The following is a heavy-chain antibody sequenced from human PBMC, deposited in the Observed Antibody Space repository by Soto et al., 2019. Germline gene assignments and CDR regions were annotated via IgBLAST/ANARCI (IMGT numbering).Heavy chain of an antibody. CDR1: GGSISSSSYY. D-gene: IGHD3-3*01. Sequence: SETLSLTCTVSGGSISSSSYYWGWIRQPPGKGLEWIGSIYYSGSTYYNPSLKSRVTISVDTSKNQFSLKLSSVTAADTAVYYCARRLRAHYDFWSEVDYWGQGTLVTVSS. J-gene: IGHJ4*02. CDR3: ARRLRAHYDFWSEVDY. CDR2: IYYSGST. V-gene: IGHV4-39*01.